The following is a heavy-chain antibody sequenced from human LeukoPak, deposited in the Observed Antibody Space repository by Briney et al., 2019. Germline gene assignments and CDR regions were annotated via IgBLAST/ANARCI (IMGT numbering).Heavy chain of an antibody. D-gene: IGHD5-18*01. CDR2: INAGNGNT. J-gene: IGHJ4*02. CDR1: GYTFTSYA. CDR3: ARGGYSYGYNYFDY. V-gene: IGHV1-3*03. Sequence: ASVKVSCKASGYTFTSYATHWVRQAPGQRLEWMGWINAGNGNTKYSQEFQGRVTITRDTSASTAYMELSSLRSEDMAVYYCARGGYSYGYNYFDYWGQGTLVTGSS.